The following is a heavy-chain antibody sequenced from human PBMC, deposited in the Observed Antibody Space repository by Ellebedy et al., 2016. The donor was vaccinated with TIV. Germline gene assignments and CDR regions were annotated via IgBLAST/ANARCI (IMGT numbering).Heavy chain of an antibody. CDR1: GYTFSRFY. CDR3: ARGAVSDSL. Sequence: ASVKVSCKTSGYTFSRFYIHWMRQAPGQGLEWMGIIKPVDNFTTYAQKFQGRLTMTVDTSTSTVYMELSSLTSEDTAVYYCARGAVSDSLWGQGTLVTVSS. V-gene: IGHV1-46*01. D-gene: IGHD6-19*01. J-gene: IGHJ4*02. CDR2: IKPVDNFT.